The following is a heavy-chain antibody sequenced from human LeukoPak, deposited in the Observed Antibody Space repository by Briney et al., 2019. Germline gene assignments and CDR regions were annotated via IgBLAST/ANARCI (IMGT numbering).Heavy chain of an antibody. Sequence: ASVKVSCKASGYTFTGYYMHWVRQAPGQGLEWMGWINPNSGGTNYAQRFQGRVTMTRDTSISTAYMELSRLRSDDAAVYYCARGANSGNSSGGSCYADYWGQGTLVTVSS. CDR1: GYTFTGYY. CDR2: INPNSGGT. J-gene: IGHJ4*02. CDR3: ARGANSGNSSGGSCYADY. V-gene: IGHV1-2*02. D-gene: IGHD2-15*01.